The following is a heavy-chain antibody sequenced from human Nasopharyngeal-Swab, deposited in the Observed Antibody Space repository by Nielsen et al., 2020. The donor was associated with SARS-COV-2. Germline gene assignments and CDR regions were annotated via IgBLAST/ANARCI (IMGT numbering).Heavy chain of an antibody. CDR3: TTDCYFDY. V-gene: IGHV3-73*01. CDR1: GFIFSGSA. D-gene: IGHD2-21*02. CDR2: IGDKDHNYAT. J-gene: IGHJ4*02. Sequence: GGSLRLSCAASGFIFSGSAMHWVRQASGKGLEWVGRIGDKDHNYATTYGAAVKGRFTISRDDSKNTAFLQMDSLKTEDTALYYCTTDCYFDYWGQGTLVTVSS.